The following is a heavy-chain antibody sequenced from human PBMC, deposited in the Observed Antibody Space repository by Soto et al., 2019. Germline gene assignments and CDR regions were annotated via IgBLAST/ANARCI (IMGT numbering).Heavy chain of an antibody. CDR1: GFSLSTSGMG. CDR2: IYWDDDK. J-gene: IGHJ4*02. CDR3: AHYSSTSSFDY. D-gene: IGHD6-13*01. Sequence: QITLKESGPTLVKPTQTFTLACTFSGFSLSTSGMGVAWIRQPPGKALEWLALIYWDDDKRYSPSLESRLTLTKDPSKNQVVLTMTNMHPVDTATYYCAHYSSTSSFDYWGQGTLVTVSS. V-gene: IGHV2-5*02.